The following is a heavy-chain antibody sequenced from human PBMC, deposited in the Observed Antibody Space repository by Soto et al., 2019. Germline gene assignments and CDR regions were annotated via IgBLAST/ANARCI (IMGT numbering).Heavy chain of an antibody. D-gene: IGHD6-19*01. J-gene: IGHJ4*02. Sequence: GGSLRLSCAASGFTFSSYGMHWVRQAPGKGLEWVAVISYDGSNKYYADSVKGRFTISRDDSKNTLYLQMNSLKTEDTAVYYCTTAPYSSGSNQENEYWGQGTLVTVSS. CDR2: ISYDGSNK. CDR3: TTAPYSSGSNQENEY. V-gene: IGHV3-30*03. CDR1: GFTFSSYG.